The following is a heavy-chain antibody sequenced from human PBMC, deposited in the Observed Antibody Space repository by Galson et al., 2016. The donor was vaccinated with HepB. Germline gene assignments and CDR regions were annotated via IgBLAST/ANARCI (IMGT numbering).Heavy chain of an antibody. J-gene: IGHJ4*02. Sequence: SVKVSCKASGGTFGTSSISWLRQAPGQGLEWMGGIIPTFHTPKYAQRFQGRMTITAGESTTTVYVDLSSLTSEDTAVYFCARVHSDSSGYPNYFDYWGQGTLVTVSS. CDR3: ARVHSDSSGYPNYFDY. V-gene: IGHV1-69*13. CDR1: GGTFGTSS. CDR2: IIPTFHTP. D-gene: IGHD3-22*01.